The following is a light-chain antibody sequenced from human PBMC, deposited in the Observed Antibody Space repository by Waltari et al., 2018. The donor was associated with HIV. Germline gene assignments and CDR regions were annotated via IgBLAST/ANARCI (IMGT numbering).Light chain of an antibody. Sequence: NFKLTQPLSVSESPGKTVTISCTRSSGNIASNYVQWYQQRPGSAPTTVIYEDNQRPSGVPVRFSGSIDSSSNSASLTISGLKTEDEADYYCQSYDSNDPWVFGGGTKLTVL. CDR1: SGNIASNY. CDR3: QSYDSNDPWV. J-gene: IGLJ3*02. CDR2: EDN. V-gene: IGLV6-57*04.